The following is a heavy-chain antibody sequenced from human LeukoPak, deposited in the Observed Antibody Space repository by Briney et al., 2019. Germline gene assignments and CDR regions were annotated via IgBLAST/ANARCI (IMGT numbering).Heavy chain of an antibody. CDR2: IIPIFGTA. Sequence: SVKVSCKASGGTFSSYAISWVRQAPGQGLEWMGRIIPIFGTANYAQKFQGRVTITTDESTSTAYMELSSLRSEDTAVYHCARDRSWYYGSGSYNPLGYWGQGTLVTVSS. J-gene: IGHJ4*02. CDR1: GGTFSSYA. CDR3: ARDRSWYYGSGSYNPLGY. D-gene: IGHD3-10*01. V-gene: IGHV1-69*05.